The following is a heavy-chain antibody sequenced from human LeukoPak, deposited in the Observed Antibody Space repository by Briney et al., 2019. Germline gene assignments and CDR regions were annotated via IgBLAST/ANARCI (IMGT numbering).Heavy chain of an antibody. D-gene: IGHD3-22*01. Sequence: SETLSLTCAVSGGSISSNSYYWGWIRQPPGKGLEWIGSIYYSGSTYYNPSLKGRVTISVDTSKNQFSLKLSSVTAADTAVYYCVQYGGGSGYYTRNWFDPWGQGTLVTVSS. CDR2: IYYSGST. J-gene: IGHJ5*02. V-gene: IGHV4-39*07. CDR3: VQYGGGSGYYTRNWFDP. CDR1: GGSISSNSYY.